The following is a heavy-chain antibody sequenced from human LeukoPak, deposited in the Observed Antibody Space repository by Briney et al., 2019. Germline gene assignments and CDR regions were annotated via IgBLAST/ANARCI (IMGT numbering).Heavy chain of an antibody. V-gene: IGHV3-21*01. D-gene: IGHD1-1*01. CDR3: ARDQSQQVPGTTGDRAFDI. Sequence: GGSLRLSXAASGFTFSSYSMNWVRQAPGKGVEWVSSISSSSSYIYYADSVKGRFTISRDNAKNSLYLQMNSLRAEDTAVYYCARDQSQQVPGTTGDRAFDIWGQGTMVTVSS. CDR2: ISSSSSYI. CDR1: GFTFSSYS. J-gene: IGHJ3*02.